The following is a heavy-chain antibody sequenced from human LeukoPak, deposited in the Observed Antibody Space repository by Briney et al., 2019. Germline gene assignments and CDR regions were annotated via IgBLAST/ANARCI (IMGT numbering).Heavy chain of an antibody. CDR1: GGSISSYY. Sequence: SETLSLTCTVSGGSISSYYWSWIRQPPGKELEWIGYVYYSGSTNYNPSLKSRVTISVDTSKSHFSLTLSSVTAADTAVYYCARPSRTGSGWDAFDIWGQGTMVTVSS. V-gene: IGHV4-59*08. CDR2: VYYSGST. D-gene: IGHD3-22*01. J-gene: IGHJ3*02. CDR3: ARPSRTGSGWDAFDI.